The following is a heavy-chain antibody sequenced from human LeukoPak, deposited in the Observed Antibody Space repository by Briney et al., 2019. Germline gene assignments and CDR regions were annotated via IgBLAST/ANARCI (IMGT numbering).Heavy chain of an antibody. V-gene: IGHV3-48*01. CDR1: GFTFSTYS. Sequence: PGGSLTLTCAASGFTFSTYSMNWVRQAPGKGLDWVSYIGTSSNIYYTDSVKGRFTISRDNAKNSLYLQMNSLRAEDTAIYYCARFEYSYGYGDGFDTWGQGTMVTVSS. CDR2: IGTSSNI. CDR3: ARFEYSYGYGDGFDT. J-gene: IGHJ3*02. D-gene: IGHD5-18*01.